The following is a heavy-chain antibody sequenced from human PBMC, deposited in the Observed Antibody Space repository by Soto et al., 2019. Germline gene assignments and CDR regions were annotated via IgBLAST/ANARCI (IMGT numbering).Heavy chain of an antibody. J-gene: IGHJ4*02. CDR3: AKDRGGFTSGWEFFDF. V-gene: IGHV3-23*01. CDR1: GVAFSFYS. Sequence: EVALLESGGGLVQPGGSLRLSCEDSGVAFSFYSMSWVRQAPGKGLEWVASISGNGATTYYAASGKGRFTFSRDNSKNTVHLQMNSLRGEDTAVYYCAKDRGGFTSGWEFFDFWGQGTLVTVSS. CDR2: ISGNGATT. D-gene: IGHD6-19*01.